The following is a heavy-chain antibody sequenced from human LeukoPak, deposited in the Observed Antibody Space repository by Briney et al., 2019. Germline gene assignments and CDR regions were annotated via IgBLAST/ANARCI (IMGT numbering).Heavy chain of an antibody. J-gene: IGHJ4*02. D-gene: IGHD3-22*01. CDR1: GGSISSYY. V-gene: IGHV4-59*01. Sequence: SKTLSLTCTVSGGSISSYYWSWIRQPPGKGLEWIGYIFYSGSTNYNPSLKSRVTISVDTSKNQFSLKLSSVTAADTAVYYCARGRTYYDTSGALDYFDYWGQGTLVTVSS. CDR3: ARGRTYYDTSGALDYFDY. CDR2: IFYSGST.